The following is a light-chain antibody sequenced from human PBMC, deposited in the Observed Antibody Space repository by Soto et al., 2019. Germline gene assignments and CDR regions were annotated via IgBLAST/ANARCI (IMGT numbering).Light chain of an antibody. J-gene: IGKJ1*01. Sequence: IVLTQSPGTLSLSPGERATLSCRASQSVSNNYLAWYQQKPGQAPRLLIYGASNRATGIPARFSGSGSGTDFTLTISSLEPEDFAVYYCQQYGSSPQTFGQGTKVDIK. CDR2: GAS. V-gene: IGKV3-20*01. CDR3: QQYGSSPQT. CDR1: QSVSNNY.